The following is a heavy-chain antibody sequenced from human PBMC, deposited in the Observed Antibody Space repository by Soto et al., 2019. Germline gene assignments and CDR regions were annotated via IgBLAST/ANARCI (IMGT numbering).Heavy chain of an antibody. CDR1: GGSISSGGYY. Sequence: QVQLQESGPGLVKPSQTLSLTCTVSGGSISSGGYYWSWIRQHPGKGLEWIGYIYYSGSTYYNPSLKSRGTISVDTSKNQFDLKLSSVTAADTAVYYCARVHGEIVVVAAGYAFDIWGQGTMVTVSS. V-gene: IGHV4-31*03. D-gene: IGHD2-15*01. J-gene: IGHJ3*02. CDR3: ARVHGEIVVVAAGYAFDI. CDR2: IYYSGST.